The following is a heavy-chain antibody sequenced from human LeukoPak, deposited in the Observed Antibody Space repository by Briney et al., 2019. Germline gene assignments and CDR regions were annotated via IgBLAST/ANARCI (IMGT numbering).Heavy chain of an antibody. D-gene: IGHD2-2*03. V-gene: IGHV3-23*01. CDR3: AKDHGYCSSTSCYADFDY. J-gene: IGHJ4*02. CDR1: GFTFSSYA. Sequence: PGGSLRLSCAASGFTFSSYAMRWVRQAPGKGLEWVSAISGSGGSTYYADSVKGRFTISRDNSKNTLYLQMNSLRAEDTAVYYCAKDHGYCSSTSCYADFDYWGQGTLVTVSS. CDR2: ISGSGGST.